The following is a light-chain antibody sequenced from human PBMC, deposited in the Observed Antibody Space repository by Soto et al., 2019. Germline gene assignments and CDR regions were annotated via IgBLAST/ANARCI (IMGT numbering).Light chain of an antibody. CDR3: TSYAGSNNVCV. V-gene: IGLV2-8*01. CDR1: SSDIGAYNY. CDR2: DVF. J-gene: IGLJ1*01. Sequence: QSALTQPPSASGSPGQSVTISCSGTSSDIGAYNYVSGYQQHPGKAPKLMIYDVFKRPSGVPARFSGSKSGNTASLTVSGLQAEDESDYYCTSYAGSNNVCVFGTGTKLTVL.